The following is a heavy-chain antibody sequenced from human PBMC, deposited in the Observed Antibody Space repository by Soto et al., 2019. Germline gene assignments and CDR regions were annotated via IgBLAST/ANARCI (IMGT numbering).Heavy chain of an antibody. D-gene: IGHD6-6*01. CDR2: ISDSGGLT. Sequence: GGSLRLSCAASGFAFSSYPMSWVRQAPEKGLEWVSGISDSGGLTYNADSVKGRFTISRDNSKNTLYLQMNSLRAEVTAVYYCARRAFGSSRAFDIWGQGTVVTVSS. CDR3: ARRAFGSSRAFDI. V-gene: IGHV3-23*01. J-gene: IGHJ3*02. CDR1: GFAFSSYP.